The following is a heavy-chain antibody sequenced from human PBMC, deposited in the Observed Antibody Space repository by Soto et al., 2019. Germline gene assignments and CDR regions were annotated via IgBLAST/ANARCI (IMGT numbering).Heavy chain of an antibody. CDR2: ISANGDTT. V-gene: IGHV3-64*01. Sequence: EVQLVESGGGLVQPGGSLRLSCAASGFTFSNFAMHWLRQAPGKGLECVSVISANGDTTYYATSVKDRFTISRDDSKNTLYLQMGSLRADDMAVYYCARAWRADAWGQVTTVVVSS. CDR1: GFTFSNFA. J-gene: IGHJ6*02. CDR3: ARAWRADA.